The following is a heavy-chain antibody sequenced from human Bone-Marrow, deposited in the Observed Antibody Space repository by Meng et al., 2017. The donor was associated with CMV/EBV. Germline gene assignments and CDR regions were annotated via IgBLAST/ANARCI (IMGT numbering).Heavy chain of an antibody. CDR3: ARDDSGGMDV. Sequence: SVKVSCKTSGGSFSNYPINWVRQAPGQGLEWMGRFIPMFNITGFAQRFQGRVSITADTSTSTVYMELSSLRSEDTAVYYCARDDSGGMDVWGQGTTVTVSS. D-gene: IGHD3-10*01. J-gene: IGHJ6*02. V-gene: IGHV1-69*04. CDR1: GGSFSNYP. CDR2: FIPMFNIT.